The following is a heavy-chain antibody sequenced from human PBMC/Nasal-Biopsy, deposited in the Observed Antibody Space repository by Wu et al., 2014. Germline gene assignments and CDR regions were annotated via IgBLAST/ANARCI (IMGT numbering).Heavy chain of an antibody. CDR2: FWDDDK. J-gene: IGHJ4*02. CDR1: GFSLSTSGVR. V-gene: IGHV2-5*02. D-gene: IGHD3-22*01. CDR3: AHGRTYRYDSSGYGSFDY. Sequence: LVKPTQTLTLTCTFSGFSLSTSGVRVDWIRQPPGRTLGVACTHFWDDDKRYSPSLKSRLAITKDTSKNQVVLTMTNMDPVDTATYYCAHGRTYRYDSSGYGSFDYWGQGTLVTVSS.